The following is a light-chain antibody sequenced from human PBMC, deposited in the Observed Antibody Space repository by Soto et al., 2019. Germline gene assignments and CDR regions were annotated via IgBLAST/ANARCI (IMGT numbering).Light chain of an antibody. CDR1: QCVSSSS. Sequence: ETMLTQSTGTLSLSPGETGTLSCRASQCVSSSSLACCRQMTRQAPRRRISGTSNRASGIPDRFSGSGSGQDFARSISGLEPEDFAVYFCQQYANSRTFGQGTKVDIK. J-gene: IGKJ1*01. CDR3: QQYANSRT. CDR2: GTS. V-gene: IGKV3-20*01.